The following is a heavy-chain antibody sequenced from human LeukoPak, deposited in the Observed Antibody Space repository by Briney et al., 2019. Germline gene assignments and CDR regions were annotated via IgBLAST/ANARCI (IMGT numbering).Heavy chain of an antibody. CDR1: GGSISSSNYY. J-gene: IGHJ6*04. D-gene: IGHD4-11*01. Sequence: SETLSLTGTVSGGSISSSNYYWGWIRQPPGKGLEWIGSIYSSGSTTYKPSLKSRVTISVDTSKNQFSLKLSSVTAADTAVYYCARSYSNYVSGYGVWGKGTTVTVSS. CDR3: ARSYSNYVSGYGV. CDR2: IYSSGST. V-gene: IGHV4-39*07.